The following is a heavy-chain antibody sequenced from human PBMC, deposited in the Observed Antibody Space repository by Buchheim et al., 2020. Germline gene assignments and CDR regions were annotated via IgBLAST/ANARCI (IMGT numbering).Heavy chain of an antibody. Sequence: QVQLQESGPGLVKPSEPLSLTCTVSGGSVSSGSYYWSWIRQPPGKGLEWIGYIYYSGSTNYNPSLKSRVTISVDTSKNQFSLKLSSVTAADTAVYYCAVTVDTAFYYYYGMDVWGQGTT. CDR2: IYYSGST. D-gene: IGHD5-18*01. V-gene: IGHV4-61*01. CDR3: AVTVDTAFYYYYGMDV. J-gene: IGHJ6*02. CDR1: GGSVSSGSYY.